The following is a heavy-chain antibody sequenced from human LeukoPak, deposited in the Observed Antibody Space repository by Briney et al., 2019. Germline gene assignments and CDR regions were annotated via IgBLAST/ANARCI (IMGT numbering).Heavy chain of an antibody. CDR2: INSDGSST. CDR1: GFTFSSYW. V-gene: IGHV3-74*01. CDR3: ARDPVVPAAIGDY. J-gene: IGHJ4*02. Sequence: GGSLRLSCAASGFTFSSYWMHWVRHAPGKGLVWVSRINSDGSSTSYADSVKGRFTISRDNAKNTLYLQMNSLRAEDTAAYYCARDPVVPAAIGDYWGQGTLVTVSS. D-gene: IGHD2-2*02.